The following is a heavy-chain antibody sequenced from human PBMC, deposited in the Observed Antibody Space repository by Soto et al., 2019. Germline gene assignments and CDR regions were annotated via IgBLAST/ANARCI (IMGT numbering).Heavy chain of an antibody. J-gene: IGHJ4*02. CDR2: INHTGST. Sequence: QVQLQQWGAGLLKPSETLSLTCAVYGGSFSGYYWSWVRQPPGKGLEWIGEINHTGSTNYNPSLKSRVTISVDTSKNQFSLKLSSVTAADTAVYYCARGVPGYWGQGTLVTDSS. V-gene: IGHV4-34*01. CDR1: GGSFSGYY. CDR3: ARGVPGY.